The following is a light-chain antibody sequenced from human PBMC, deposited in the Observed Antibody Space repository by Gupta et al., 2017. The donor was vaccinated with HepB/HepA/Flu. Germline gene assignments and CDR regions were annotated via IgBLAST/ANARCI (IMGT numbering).Light chain of an antibody. J-gene: IGKJ1*01. CDR1: ESVGNY. V-gene: IGKV3-11*02. CDR2: DIS. CDR3: QQRSRWPRT. Sequence: ETVLTQSPATLSLSPGERATLSCRANESVGNYLAWYQQKPGQAPRLLIHDISYRATGVPARFSGSGSRRDFTLTISSLEPEDFAVYYCQQRSRWPRTFGQGTTVEIK.